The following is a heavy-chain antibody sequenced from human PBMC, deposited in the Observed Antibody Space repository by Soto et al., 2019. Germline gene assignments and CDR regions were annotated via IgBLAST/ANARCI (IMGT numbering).Heavy chain of an antibody. CDR1: GYSISSGYY. CDR2: IYHSGST. CDR3: ARADYGGWYFDY. J-gene: IGHJ4*02. V-gene: IGHV4-38-2*01. D-gene: IGHD4-17*01. Sequence: TSETLSLTCAVSGYSISSGYYWGLIRQPPGKGLEWIGSIYHSGSTYYNPSLKSRVTISVDTSKNQFSLKLSSVTAADTAVYYCARADYGGWYFDYWGQGTLVTVSS.